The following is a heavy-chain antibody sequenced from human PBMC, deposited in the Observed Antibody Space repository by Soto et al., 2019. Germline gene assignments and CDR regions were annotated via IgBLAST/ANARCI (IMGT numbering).Heavy chain of an antibody. CDR3: ARESCGGSCYLDYYYCYGKDV. CDR1: GYTLTSYY. V-gene: IGHV1-46*01. CDR2: INPSGGSA. Sequence: VSVKVSCKASGYTLTSYYMHWVRQAPGQGLEWMGIINPSGGSASYAQKFQGRVTMTRDTSTSTVYMELSSLRSEDTAVYYCARESCGGSCYLDYYYCYGKDVWGQGTTVTVSS. D-gene: IGHD2-15*01. J-gene: IGHJ6*02.